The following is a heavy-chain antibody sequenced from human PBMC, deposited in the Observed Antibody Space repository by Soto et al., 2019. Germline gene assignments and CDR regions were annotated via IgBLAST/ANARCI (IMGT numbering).Heavy chain of an antibody. CDR3: ARGSGGSRAGAWFDP. J-gene: IGHJ5*02. D-gene: IGHD2-15*01. CDR1: GGSVSSGSYY. V-gene: IGHV4-61*01. CDR2: IYYSGST. Sequence: SETLSLTCTVSGGSVSSGSYYWSWIRQPPGKGLEWIGYIYYSGSTNYNPSLKSRVTISVDTSKNQFSLKLSSVTAADTAVYYCARGSGGSRAGAWFDPWGQGTLVTVSS.